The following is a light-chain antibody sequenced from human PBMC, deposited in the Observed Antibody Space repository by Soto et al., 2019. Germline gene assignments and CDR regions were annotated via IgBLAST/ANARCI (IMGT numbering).Light chain of an antibody. CDR1: QSVSSNY. J-gene: IGKJ4*01. CDR3: QQYAASPLT. Sequence: EIVLTQSSGTLSLSPGERVTLSCRASQSVSSNYLAWCQQKSGQAPRLLIYRASTRATGIPDRFSGSGSGTDFSLIISRLEPEDSAVYYCQQYAASPLTFGGGTKLEIK. V-gene: IGKV3-20*01. CDR2: RAS.